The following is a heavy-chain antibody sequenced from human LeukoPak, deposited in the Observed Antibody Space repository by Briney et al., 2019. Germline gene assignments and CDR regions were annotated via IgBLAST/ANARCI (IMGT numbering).Heavy chain of an antibody. CDR2: LYYTGST. Sequence: SETLSLTCTVSGGSISSSSYFWAWIRQPPGKGLEWIGNLYYTGSTYYNPSLKSRVTISLDTPKNQFSLKLSSVTAADTAVYYCARALSSSLKGAFDIWGQGTMVTVSS. CDR1: GGSISSSSYF. CDR3: ARALSSSLKGAFDI. V-gene: IGHV4-39*07. J-gene: IGHJ3*02. D-gene: IGHD6-19*01.